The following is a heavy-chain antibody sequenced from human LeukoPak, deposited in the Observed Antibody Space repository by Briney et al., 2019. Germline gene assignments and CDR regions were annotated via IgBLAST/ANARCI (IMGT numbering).Heavy chain of an antibody. Sequence: SETLSLTCAVSGGSISTSNYYWAWIRQPPGKGLEWIGSIYFSGSTYYNPSLKSRVSMSVDTSNNQFSLKVTSVTAADTAVYYCASDYGADSGYWGQGTLVTVSS. D-gene: IGHD4-23*01. CDR3: ASDYGADSGY. CDR1: GGSISTSNYY. J-gene: IGHJ4*02. V-gene: IGHV4-39*01. CDR2: IYFSGST.